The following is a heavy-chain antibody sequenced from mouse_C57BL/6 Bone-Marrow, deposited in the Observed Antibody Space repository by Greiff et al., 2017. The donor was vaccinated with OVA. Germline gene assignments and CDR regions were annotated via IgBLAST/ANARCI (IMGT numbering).Heavy chain of an antibody. D-gene: IGHD2-9*01. J-gene: IGHJ3*01. V-gene: IGHV1-50*01. CDR1: GYTFTSYW. CDR2: IDPSDSYT. Sequence: QVQLQQPGAELVKPGASVKLSCKASGYTFTSYWMQWVKQRPGQGLEWIGEIDPSDSYTNYNQKVKGKATLTVDTSSSTAYMQLSSLTSKDSAVYYCAREPTMVTTGFAYWGQGTLVTVSA. CDR3: AREPTMVTTGFAY.